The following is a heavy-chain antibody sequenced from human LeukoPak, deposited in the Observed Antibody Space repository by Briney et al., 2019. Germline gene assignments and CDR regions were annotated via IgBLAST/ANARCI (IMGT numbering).Heavy chain of an antibody. CDR2: IYYSGST. CDR3: AKASYSSTWPYYFDY. Sequence: SETLSLTCTVSGGSISSYYWSWIRQPPGEGLEWIGYIYYSGSTNYNPSLKSRVTISVDTSKNQFSLKLSSVTAADTAVYYCAKASYSSTWPYYFDYWGQGTLVTVSS. D-gene: IGHD6-13*01. J-gene: IGHJ4*02. V-gene: IGHV4-59*08. CDR1: GGSISSYY.